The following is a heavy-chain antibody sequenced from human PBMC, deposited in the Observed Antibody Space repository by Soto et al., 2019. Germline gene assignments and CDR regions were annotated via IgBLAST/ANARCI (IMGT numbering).Heavy chain of an antibody. J-gene: IGHJ4*02. V-gene: IGHV3-9*01. CDR3: AKVLGFLEWLPLGFDY. Sequence: EVQLVESGGGLVRPGRSLRLSCATSGFTFDDYAMNWVRQVPGKGLEWVSGITWNSGGIGYADSVKGRFTISRDNAKNSLYLQMNSLRAEDTALYYCAKVLGFLEWLPLGFDYWGQGTLVTVSS. D-gene: IGHD3-3*01. CDR2: ITWNSGGI. CDR1: GFTFDDYA.